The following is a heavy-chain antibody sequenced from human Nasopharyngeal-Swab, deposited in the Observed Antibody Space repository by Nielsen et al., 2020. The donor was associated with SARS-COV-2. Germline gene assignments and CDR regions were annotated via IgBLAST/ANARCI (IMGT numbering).Heavy chain of an antibody. J-gene: IGHJ4*02. CDR2: INHSGST. V-gene: IGHV4-34*01. Sequence: VRQMPGKGLEWIGEINHSGSTNYNPSLKSRVTMSVDTSKNQFSLKLSSVPAADTAVYYCARGSLVVVTIAPFDYWGQGTLVTVSS. D-gene: IGHD3-22*01. CDR3: ARGSLVVVTIAPFDY.